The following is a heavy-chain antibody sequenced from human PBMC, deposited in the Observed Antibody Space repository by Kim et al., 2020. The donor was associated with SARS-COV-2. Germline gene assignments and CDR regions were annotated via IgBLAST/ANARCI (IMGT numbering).Heavy chain of an antibody. J-gene: IGHJ3*02. V-gene: IGHV6-1*01. CDR2: N. D-gene: IGHD5-12*01. Sequence: NDYAVSVKSRINNNPDTSKNPFSLRLSSVTPEDTAVYYCARDLVADAFDIWGQGTMVTVSS. CDR3: ARDLVADAFDI.